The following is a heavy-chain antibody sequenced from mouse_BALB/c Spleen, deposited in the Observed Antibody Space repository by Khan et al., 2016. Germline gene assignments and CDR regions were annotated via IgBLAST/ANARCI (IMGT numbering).Heavy chain of an antibody. CDR3: ARLGLGYEYYVMDY. V-gene: IGHV1-69*02. J-gene: IGHJ4*01. Sequence: QVQLQQPGAELVKPGASVKLSCKASGYIFTSYWMHWVKQRPGQGLEWIGEIEPSDSYTNYNQKFKDKATLTLDKSSSTAYMQLSSLTAEDSAVYYCARLGLGYEYYVMDYWGQGTSVTVSS. D-gene: IGHD4-1*01. CDR2: IEPSDSYT. CDR1: GYIFTSYW.